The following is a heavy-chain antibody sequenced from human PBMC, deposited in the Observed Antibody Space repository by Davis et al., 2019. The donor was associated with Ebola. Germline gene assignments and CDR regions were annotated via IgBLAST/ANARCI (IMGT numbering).Heavy chain of an antibody. CDR1: GFTFSSYS. CDR2: ISSSSSYI. D-gene: IGHD2-2*01. CDR3: AKRTPYCSSTSCQGSDYYYYYMDV. Sequence: GESLKISCAASGFTFSSYSMNWVRQAPGKGLEWVSSISSSSSYIYYADSVKGRFTISRDNAKNSLYLQMNSLRAEDTAVYYCAKRTPYCSSTSCQGSDYYYYYMDVWGKGTTVTVSS. V-gene: IGHV3-21*01. J-gene: IGHJ6*03.